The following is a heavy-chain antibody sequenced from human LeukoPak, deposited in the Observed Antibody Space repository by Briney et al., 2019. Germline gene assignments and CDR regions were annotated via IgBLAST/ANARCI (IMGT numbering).Heavy chain of an antibody. D-gene: IGHD3-22*01. J-gene: IGHJ4*02. Sequence: GGSLRLSCAASGFTFSSYAMSWVRQAPGKGLECVSAITTSGGITYYADSVKGRFTISRDNSKNTLYLQIYSLRAEDTAVYYCAKALLYYYDSSGCTFDYWGQGTLVTVSS. CDR3: AKALLYYYDSSGCTFDY. CDR1: GFTFSSYA. CDR2: ITTSGGIT. V-gene: IGHV3-23*01.